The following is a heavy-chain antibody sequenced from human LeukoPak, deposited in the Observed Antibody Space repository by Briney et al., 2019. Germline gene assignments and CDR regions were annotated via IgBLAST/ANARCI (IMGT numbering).Heavy chain of an antibody. J-gene: IGHJ5*02. Sequence: GSLRLSCAASGFTFSNAWMNWIRQPPGKGLEWIGEINHSGSTNYNPSLKSRVTISVDTSKNQFSLKLSSVTAADTAVYYCARIWVGELLYSRANWFDPWGQGTLVTVSS. D-gene: IGHD3-10*01. V-gene: IGHV4-34*01. CDR1: GFTFSNAW. CDR3: ARIWVGELLYSRANWFDP. CDR2: INHSGST.